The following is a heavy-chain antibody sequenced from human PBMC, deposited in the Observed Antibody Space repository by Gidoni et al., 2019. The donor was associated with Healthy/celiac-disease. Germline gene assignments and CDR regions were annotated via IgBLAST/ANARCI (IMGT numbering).Heavy chain of an antibody. CDR2: ISSNGGST. CDR3: ARDRGIVVVPAAIDY. V-gene: IGHV3-64*01. CDR1: GVPFSSYA. J-gene: IGHJ4*02. Sequence: EVQLVESGGGLVPPGGSPRLHRAASGVPFSSYAMHWVRQAPGQGLEYVSAISSNGGSTYYANSVKGRFTISRDNSKNTLYLQMGSLRAEDMAVYYCARDRGIVVVPAAIDYWGQGTLVTVSS. D-gene: IGHD2-2*01.